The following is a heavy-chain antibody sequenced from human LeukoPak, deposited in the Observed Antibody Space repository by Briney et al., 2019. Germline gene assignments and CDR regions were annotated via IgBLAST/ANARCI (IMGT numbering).Heavy chain of an antibody. CDR1: GFNFDDYG. J-gene: IGHJ5*02. Sequence: GSLRLSCAASGFNFDDYGMSWVRQAPGKGLEWIGEIDHSGSTNYNPSLKSRVTISADKSESQFSLKLSSVTAADTAVYYCVRVGTYFLLSWGQGTLVTVSS. D-gene: IGHD1-26*01. CDR3: VRVGTYFLLS. CDR2: IDHSGST. V-gene: IGHV4-4*02.